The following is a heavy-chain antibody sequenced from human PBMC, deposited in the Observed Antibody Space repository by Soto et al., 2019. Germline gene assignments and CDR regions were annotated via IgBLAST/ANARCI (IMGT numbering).Heavy chain of an antibody. CDR1: GFTFSSYA. D-gene: IGHD6-6*01. J-gene: IGHJ6*02. Sequence: VGSLRLSCAASGFTFSSYAMSWVRQAPGKGLEWVSAISGSGGSTYYADSVKGRFTISRDNSKNTLYLQMNSLRAEDTAVYYCANPHYSSSSVDYYYYYGMDVWGQGTTVTV. V-gene: IGHV3-23*01. CDR2: ISGSGGST. CDR3: ANPHYSSSSVDYYYYYGMDV.